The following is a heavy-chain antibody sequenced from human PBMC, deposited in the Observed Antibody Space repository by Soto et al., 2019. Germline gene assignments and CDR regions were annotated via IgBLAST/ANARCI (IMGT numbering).Heavy chain of an antibody. CDR3: ARRKIAVAGTGRFFFDY. CDR2: INHSGST. D-gene: IGHD6-19*01. CDR1: GGSFSGYY. V-gene: IGHV4-34*01. Sequence: SETLSLTCAVYGGSFSGYYWSWIRQPPGKGLEWIGEINHSGSTNYNPSLKSRVTISVDTSKNQFSLKLSSVAAADTAVYYCARRKIAVAGTGRFFFDYWGQGTLVTVSS. J-gene: IGHJ4*02.